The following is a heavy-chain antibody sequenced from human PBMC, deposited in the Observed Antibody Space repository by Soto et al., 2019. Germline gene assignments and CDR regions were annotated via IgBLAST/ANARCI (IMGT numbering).Heavy chain of an antibody. D-gene: IGHD3-9*01. J-gene: IGHJ5*02. V-gene: IGHV4-59*11. CDR1: GGSISSHY. CDR3: ASRNYDILKGDWFDP. CDR2: IYYSGSA. Sequence: PSETLSLTCTVSGGSISSHYWSWIRQPPGKGLEYIGYIYYSGSANYNPSLKSRVTLSVDTSKNQFSLKLSSVTAADTAVYYCASRNYDILKGDWFDPWGQGIQVTVSS.